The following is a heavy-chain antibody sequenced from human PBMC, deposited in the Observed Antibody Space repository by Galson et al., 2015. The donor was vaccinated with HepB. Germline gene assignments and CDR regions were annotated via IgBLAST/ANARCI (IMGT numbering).Heavy chain of an antibody. Sequence: SLRLSCAASGFTFSSYGMHWVRQAPGKGLEWVAFIRYDGSNKYYADSVKGRFTISRDNSKNTLYLQMNSLRAEDTAVYYCAKADYGDAYYYYGMDVWGQGTTVTVSS. CDR1: GFTFSSYG. J-gene: IGHJ6*02. V-gene: IGHV3-30*02. D-gene: IGHD4-17*01. CDR3: AKADYGDAYYYYGMDV. CDR2: IRYDGSNK.